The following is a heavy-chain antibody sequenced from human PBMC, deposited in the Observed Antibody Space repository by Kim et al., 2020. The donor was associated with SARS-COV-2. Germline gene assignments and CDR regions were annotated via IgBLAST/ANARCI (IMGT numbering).Heavy chain of an antibody. V-gene: IGHV3-7*01. D-gene: IGHD6-13*01. Sequence: GGSLRLSYAASGFTFSSYWMSWVRQAPGKGLEWVANIKEDGSEKYYVDSVKGRFTISRDNAKNSLFLQMNSLRAEDAAVYYCGRDYSDWGQGTLVTVSS. CDR1: GFTFSSYW. CDR3: GRDYSD. J-gene: IGHJ4*02. CDR2: IKEDGSEK.